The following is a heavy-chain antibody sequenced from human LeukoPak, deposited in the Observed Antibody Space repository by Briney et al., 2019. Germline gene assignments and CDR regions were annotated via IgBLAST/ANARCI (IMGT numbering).Heavy chain of an antibody. CDR2: IYSGGST. Sequence: GGSLTLSCAASGFILRSNYMSWARQAPGKGLEWVSVIYSGGSTYYADSVQGRFTISRDNSKNTLYLQMNSLRAEDTAVYYCARDFRSYDSSGYLFWGQGTLVTVSS. CDR3: ARDFRSYDSSGYLF. D-gene: IGHD3-22*01. V-gene: IGHV3-53*01. J-gene: IGHJ4*02. CDR1: GFILRSNY.